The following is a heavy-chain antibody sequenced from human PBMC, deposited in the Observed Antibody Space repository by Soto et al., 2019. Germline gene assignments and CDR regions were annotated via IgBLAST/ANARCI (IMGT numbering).Heavy chain of an antibody. V-gene: IGHV6-1*01. CDR2: TYYRSKWYN. D-gene: IGHD2-15*01. J-gene: IGHJ5*02. Sequence: QTLSLTCAISGDSVSSNSAAWNWIRQSPSRGLEWLGRTYYRSKWYNDYAVSVKSRIIINPDTSKNQFSLQLNSVTPEDTAVYYCARGESCSGGSCSANNWFDPWGQGTLVTVSS. CDR1: GDSVSSNSAA. CDR3: ARGESCSGGSCSANNWFDP.